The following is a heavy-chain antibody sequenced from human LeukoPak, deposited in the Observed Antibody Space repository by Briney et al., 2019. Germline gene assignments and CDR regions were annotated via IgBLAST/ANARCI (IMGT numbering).Heavy chain of an antibody. CDR1: GYTFTGYY. D-gene: IGHD5-24*01. V-gene: IGHV1-2*02. J-gene: IGHJ4*02. CDR2: IDPNTGGT. Sequence: GASVKVSCKASGYTFTGYYMHWVRQAPGHGLEWMGWIDPNTGGTNYAQNFQGRVTLTTDTSITTAYMELSSLTSDDTALYYCARPLSPYQFYFAYWGRGTLVTVSS. CDR3: ARPLSPYQFYFAY.